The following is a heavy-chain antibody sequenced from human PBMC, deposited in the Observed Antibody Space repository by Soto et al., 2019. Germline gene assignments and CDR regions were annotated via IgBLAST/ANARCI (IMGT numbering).Heavy chain of an antibody. V-gene: IGHV3-21*01. J-gene: IGHJ6*04. CDR3: ASWKDFGVVGSAGYGMDV. CDR2: ISSSSSYI. D-gene: IGHD3-3*01. CDR1: GFTFNTHW. Sequence: GGSLRLSCTASGFTFNTHWMHWVRQAPGKGLEWVSSISSSSSYIYYADSVKGRFTISRDNAKNSLYLQMNSLRAEGTAVYYCASWKDFGVVGSAGYGMDVWGKGTTVTVSS.